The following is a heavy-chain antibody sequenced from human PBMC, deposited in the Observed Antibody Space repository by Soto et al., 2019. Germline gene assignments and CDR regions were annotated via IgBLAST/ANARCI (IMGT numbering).Heavy chain of an antibody. D-gene: IGHD3-16*02. Sequence: SETLSLTCTVSGGSISSYYWSWIRQPPGKGLEWIGYIYYSGSTNYNPSLKSRVTISVDTSKNQFSLKLSSVTAADTAVYYCARNGYRYGFFDYWGQGTLVTVSS. CDR3: ARNGYRYGFFDY. V-gene: IGHV4-59*01. CDR2: IYYSGST. CDR1: GGSISSYY. J-gene: IGHJ4*02.